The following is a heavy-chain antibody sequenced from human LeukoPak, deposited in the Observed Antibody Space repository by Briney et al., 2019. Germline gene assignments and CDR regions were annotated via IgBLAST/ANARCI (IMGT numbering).Heavy chain of an antibody. J-gene: IGHJ3*02. CDR3: ARDPSSVVVVAARSGAFDI. D-gene: IGHD2-15*01. CDR1: GYTFTSYG. Sequence: ASVKVSCKASGYTFTSYGISWVRQAPGQGLEWMGWISDYNGNTNYAQKLQGRVTMTTDTSTSTVYMELSSLRSEDTAVYYCARDPSSVVVVAARSGAFDIWGQGTMVIVSS. V-gene: IGHV1-18*01. CDR2: ISDYNGNT.